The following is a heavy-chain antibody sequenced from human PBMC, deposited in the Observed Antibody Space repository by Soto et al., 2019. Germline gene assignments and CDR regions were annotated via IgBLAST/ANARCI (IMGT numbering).Heavy chain of an antibody. CDR2: ISSTSSYT. Sequence: SGGSLRLSCAASGFTFSSYAMNWVRQTQEKGLERVSSISSTSSYTHYSDSVKGRFTISRDNANNSLFLQMNSLRAEDTATYYCARDLALAGNYWGQGVLVTVSS. CDR1: GFTFSSYA. CDR3: ARDLALAGNY. V-gene: IGHV3-21*01. J-gene: IGHJ4*02. D-gene: IGHD6-19*01.